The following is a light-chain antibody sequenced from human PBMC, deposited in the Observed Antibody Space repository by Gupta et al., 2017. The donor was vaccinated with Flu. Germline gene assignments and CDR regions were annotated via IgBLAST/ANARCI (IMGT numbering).Light chain of an antibody. CDR2: QVS. CDR3: MKGSRWTWA. J-gene: IGKJ1*01. Sequence: DVVMTQSPLSLPVTLGQPASISCRSSQSLVYSDGNIYLHWFQQRPGQSPRRLSYQVSHRESGVPDRVSGSGSGTDFTLKISRVEAEDVGVYDCMKGSRWTWACCQGTTVEIK. CDR1: QSLVYSDGNIY. V-gene: IGKV2-30*01.